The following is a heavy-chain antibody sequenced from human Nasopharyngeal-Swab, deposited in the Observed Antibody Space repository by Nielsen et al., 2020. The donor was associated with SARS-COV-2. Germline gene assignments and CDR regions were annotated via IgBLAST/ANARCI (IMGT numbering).Heavy chain of an antibody. J-gene: IGHJ4*02. CDR2: IWYDGSNK. D-gene: IGHD6-19*01. V-gene: IGHV3-33*03. Sequence: SCAASGFTFSSYGMHWVRQAPGKGLEWVAVIWYDGSNKYYADSVKGRFTISRDNAKNSLYLQMNGLRAEDTALYYCAKGAQWLVRDELDYWGQGTLVTVSS. CDR1: GFTFSSYG. CDR3: AKGAQWLVRDELDY.